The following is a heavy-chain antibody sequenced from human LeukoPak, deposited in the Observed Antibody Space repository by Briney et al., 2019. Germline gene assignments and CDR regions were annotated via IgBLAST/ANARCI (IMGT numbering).Heavy chain of an antibody. CDR1: GFTFSSYA. CDR3: AKDTNEYQLLFSHGMDV. Sequence: QDGGSLRLSCAASGFTFSSYAMSWVRQAPGKGLEWVSAISGSGGSTYYADSVKGRFTISRDNSKNTLYLQMNSLRAEDTAVYYCAKDTNEYQLLFSHGMDVWGQGTTVTVSS. V-gene: IGHV3-23*01. D-gene: IGHD2-2*01. J-gene: IGHJ6*02. CDR2: ISGSGGST.